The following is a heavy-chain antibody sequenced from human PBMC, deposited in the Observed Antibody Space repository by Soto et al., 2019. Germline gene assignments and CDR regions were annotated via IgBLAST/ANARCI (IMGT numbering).Heavy chain of an antibody. J-gene: IGHJ4*02. CDR2: LSGSGGTT. CDR1: GFTFSTYA. V-gene: IGHV3-23*01. Sequence: VGSLRLSCSTSGFTFSTYAMNWVRQAPGKGLEWVSALSGSGGTTYYADSVKGRFTISRDNSKNTLFLQMSSLRAEDTALYYCAKQRAGYGSGSDTFYFDFWGQGTLVTVSS. CDR3: AKQRAGYGSGSDTFYFDF. D-gene: IGHD3-10*01.